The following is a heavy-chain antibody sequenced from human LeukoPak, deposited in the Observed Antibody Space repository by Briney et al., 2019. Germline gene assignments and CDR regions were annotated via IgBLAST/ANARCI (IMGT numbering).Heavy chain of an antibody. CDR3: ARGTGDGSAFDI. Sequence: GASVKVSCKASGYTFTIYGISWVRQAPGQGLEWMGGIIPIFGTANYAQKFQGRVTITADESTSTAYMELSSLRSEDTAVYYCARGTGDGSAFDIWGQGTMVTVSS. D-gene: IGHD7-27*01. CDR2: IIPIFGTA. J-gene: IGHJ3*02. CDR1: GYTFTIYG. V-gene: IGHV1-69*13.